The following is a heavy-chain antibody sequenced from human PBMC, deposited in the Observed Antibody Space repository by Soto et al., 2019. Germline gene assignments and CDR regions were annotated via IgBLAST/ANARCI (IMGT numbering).Heavy chain of an antibody. CDR1: GFTFDHVW. Sequence: EVQLVESGGGLMAPGASLTLSCVASGFTFDHVWMSWVRQSPGKGLEWVGRIKSKTDGETTAYAAPVKGRFFISRDDSKKTLYLQMNSLKIEDTALYYCRVAASYWGQGTLVTVS. D-gene: IGHD2-15*01. CDR2: IKSKTDGETT. V-gene: IGHV3-15*01. J-gene: IGHJ4*02. CDR3: RVAASY.